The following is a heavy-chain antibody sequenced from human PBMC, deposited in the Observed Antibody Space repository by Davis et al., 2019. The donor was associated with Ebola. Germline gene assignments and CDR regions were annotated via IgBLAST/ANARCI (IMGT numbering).Heavy chain of an antibody. CDR3: ARAQFPTTSDH. CDR2: IYYSGST. CDR1: GGSISSGGYY. V-gene: IGHV4-31*11. D-gene: IGHD1-1*01. J-gene: IGHJ4*02. Sequence: SETLSLTCAVSGGSISSGGYYWSWIRQHPGKGLEWIGYIYYSGSTYYNPSLKSRVTISVDTSKNQFSLKLSSVTAADTAVYYCARAQFPTTSDHWGQGTLVTVSS.